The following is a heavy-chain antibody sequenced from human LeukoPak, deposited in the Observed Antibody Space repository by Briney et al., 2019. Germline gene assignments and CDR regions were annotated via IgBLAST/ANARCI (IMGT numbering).Heavy chain of an antibody. D-gene: IGHD4-4*01. V-gene: IGHV3-23*01. CDR1: GFTFSSYA. Sequence: GGSLRLSCAASGFTFSSYAMSWVRQAPGKGLEWVSAISGSGGSTYYADSVKGRFTISRDNSKNTLYLQMNSLRAEDTAVYYCAKAHLTTSKRYYYYGMDVWGQGTTVTVSS. J-gene: IGHJ6*02. CDR2: ISGSGGST. CDR3: AKAHLTTSKRYYYYGMDV.